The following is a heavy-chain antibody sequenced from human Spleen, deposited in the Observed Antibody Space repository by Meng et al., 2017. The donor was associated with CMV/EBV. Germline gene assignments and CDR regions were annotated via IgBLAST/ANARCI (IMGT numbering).Heavy chain of an antibody. Sequence: KGSKFTFSPSWIAWLRQKPGKGPEWMGIIHPSDSETRYSPSFQGQVTFSVDNSISTAYLRWRSLKVSDTAMYYCATQVDSSSLDFGLWGRGSLVTVSS. CDR1: KFTFSPSW. J-gene: IGHJ2*01. CDR2: IHPSDSET. V-gene: IGHV5-51*01. CDR3: ATQVDSSSLDFGL. D-gene: IGHD2-2*01.